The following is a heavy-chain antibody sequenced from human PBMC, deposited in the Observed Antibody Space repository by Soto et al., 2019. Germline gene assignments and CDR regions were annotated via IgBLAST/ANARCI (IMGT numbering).Heavy chain of an antibody. V-gene: IGHV5-10-1*01. D-gene: IGHD2-15*01. CDR3: ARRVGYCSGGSCYSSGMDV. Sequence: GESLKISCKGSGYSFTSYWISWVRQMPGKGLEWMGRIDPSDSYTNYSPSFQGHVTISADKSISTAYLQWSSLKASDTAMYYCARRVGYCSGGSCYSSGMDVWGQGTTVNVS. J-gene: IGHJ6*02. CDR2: IDPSDSYT. CDR1: GYSFTSYW.